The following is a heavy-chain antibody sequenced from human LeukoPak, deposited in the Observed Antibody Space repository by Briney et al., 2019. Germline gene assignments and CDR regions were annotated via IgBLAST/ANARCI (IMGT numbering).Heavy chain of an antibody. V-gene: IGHV4-59*12. J-gene: IGHJ3*02. D-gene: IGHD1-26*01. CDR3: ARDGELGSPADAFDI. Sequence: SETLSLTCTVSGGSISSYYWSWIRQPPGKGLEWIGYIYYSGSTNYNPSLKSRVTISVDTSKNQFSLKLSSVTAADTAVYYCARDGELGSPADAFDIWGQGTMVTVSS. CDR1: GGSISSYY. CDR2: IYYSGST.